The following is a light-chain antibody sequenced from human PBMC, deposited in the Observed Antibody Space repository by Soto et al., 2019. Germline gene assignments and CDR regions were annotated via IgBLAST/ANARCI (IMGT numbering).Light chain of an antibody. CDR3: SSYTISNTLPFV. Sequence: QSVLTQPASVSGSPGQSITISCTGTRRDVGGYNYVSWYQQYPGKSPKLLIYEVTHRPSRVSNRFSGSKSGNTASLTISGLQAEDEADYYCSSYTISNTLPFVFGTGTQLTVL. V-gene: IGLV2-14*01. CDR2: EVT. CDR1: RRDVGGYNY. J-gene: IGLJ1*01.